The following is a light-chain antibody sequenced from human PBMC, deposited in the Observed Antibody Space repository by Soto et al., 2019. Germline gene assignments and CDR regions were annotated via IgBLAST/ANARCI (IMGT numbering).Light chain of an antibody. CDR3: SSYTTSSTDV. CDR2: EVS. Sequence: QSALTQPASVSGSPGQSITISCTGTSSDVGGYNYVSWYQQHPGKAPKVIIYEVSDRPSGVSNRFSGSKSGNTASLTISGLQAEDEADYYCSSYTTSSTDVFGTGTKVTFL. J-gene: IGLJ1*01. V-gene: IGLV2-14*01. CDR1: SSDVGGYNY.